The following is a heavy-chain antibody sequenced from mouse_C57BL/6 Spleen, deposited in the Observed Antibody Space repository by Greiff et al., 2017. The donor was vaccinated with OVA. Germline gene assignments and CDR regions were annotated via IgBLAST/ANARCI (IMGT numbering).Heavy chain of an antibody. CDR1: GYTFTSYW. Sequence: QVQLQQPGAELVKPGASVKLSCKASGYTFTSYWMQWVKQRPGQGLEWIGEIDPSDSYTNYNQKFKGKATLTVDTSSSTAYMQLSSLTSEDSAVYYCARSDSSGPYWGQGTLVTVSA. J-gene: IGHJ3*01. D-gene: IGHD3-2*02. V-gene: IGHV1-50*01. CDR3: ARSDSSGPY. CDR2: IDPSDSYT.